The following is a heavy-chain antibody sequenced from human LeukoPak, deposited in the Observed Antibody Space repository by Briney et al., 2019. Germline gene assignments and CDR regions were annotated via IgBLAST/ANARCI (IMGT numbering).Heavy chain of an antibody. CDR2: ISWNSGSI. CDR1: GFTFDDYA. J-gene: IGHJ4*02. V-gene: IGHV3-9*01. D-gene: IGHD3-9*01. CDR3: AKDRFRYFDWLLDY. Sequence: GRSLRLSCAASGFTFDDYAMHWVRQAPGEGLEWVSGISWNSGSIGYADSVKGRFTISRDHAKNSLYLQLNSLRAEDTALYYCAKDRFRYFDWLLDYWGQGTLVTVSS.